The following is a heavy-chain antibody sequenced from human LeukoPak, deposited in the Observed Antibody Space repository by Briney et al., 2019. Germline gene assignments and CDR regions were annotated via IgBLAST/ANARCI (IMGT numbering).Heavy chain of an antibody. V-gene: IGHV3-72*01. CDR2: SRNKAYSYTT. CDR3: ARVGLGWDS. D-gene: IGHD3-10*01. J-gene: IGHJ4*02. CDR1: GFTFSDHY. Sequence: PGGPLRLSCATSGFTFSDHYMDWVRQAPGKGLEWVGRSRNKAYSYTTDFAASVKGRFTISRDDSKDSLYLQMNSLKTEDTAIYYCARVGLGWDSWGQGTLVTVSS.